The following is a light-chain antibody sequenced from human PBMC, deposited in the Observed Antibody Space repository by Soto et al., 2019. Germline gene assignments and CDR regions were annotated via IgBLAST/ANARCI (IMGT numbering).Light chain of an antibody. V-gene: IGLV1-40*01. CDR2: GNS. Sequence: QSVLTQPPSVSGAPGQRVTISCTGSSSNIGAGYDVHWYQQLPGTAPKLLIYGNSNRPSGVPDRFSGSKSVTSATLAITGLQDEDEAYYDCQSYDSSLRGSVFGGGTKLTVL. CDR1: SSNIGAGYD. CDR3: QSYDSSLRGSV. J-gene: IGLJ3*02.